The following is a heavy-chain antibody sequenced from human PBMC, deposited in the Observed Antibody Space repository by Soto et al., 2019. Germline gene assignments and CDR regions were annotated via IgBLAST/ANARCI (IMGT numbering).Heavy chain of an antibody. J-gene: IGHJ6*02. CDR2: ISYDGSNK. CDR3: ARGLWEPSGGYYYGMDV. CDR1: GFTFSSYA. D-gene: IGHD5-18*01. Sequence: QVQLVESGGGVVQPGRSLRLSCAASGFTFSSYAMHWVRQAPGKGLEWVAVISYDGSNKYYADSVKGRFTISRDNSKNTLYLQMNSLRAEDTAVYYCARGLWEPSGGYYYGMDVWGQGTTVTVSS. V-gene: IGHV3-30-3*01.